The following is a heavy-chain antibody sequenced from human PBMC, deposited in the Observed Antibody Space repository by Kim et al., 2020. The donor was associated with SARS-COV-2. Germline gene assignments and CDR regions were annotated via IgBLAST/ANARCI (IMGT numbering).Heavy chain of an antibody. CDR2: INSRSDYT. CDR1: GFSLSDYY. Sequence: GGSLRLSCAASGFSLSDYYMTWVRQAPGKGLEWVSYINSRSDYTDYADSVRGRFTISRDNDKNSVSLQMNSLRAEDTAVYYCARDEITYSERGGSWSYGMDVWGQGTTVTVSS. V-gene: IGHV3-11*06. CDR3: ARDEITYSERGGSWSYGMDV. D-gene: IGHD3-16*01. J-gene: IGHJ6*02.